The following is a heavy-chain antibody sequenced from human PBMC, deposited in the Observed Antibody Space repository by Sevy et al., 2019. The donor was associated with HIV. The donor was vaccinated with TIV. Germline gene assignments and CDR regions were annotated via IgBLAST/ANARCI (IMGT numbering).Heavy chain of an antibody. CDR2: IYYSGST. V-gene: IGHV4-31*03. CDR3: ARVKGGGSCWAFDP. J-gene: IGHJ5*02. Sequence: SETLSLTCTVSGGSISSGGYYWSWIRQHPGKGLEWIGYIYYSGSTYYNPSLKSRVSISVDTSKNQFSLKLSSVTVADTAVYYCARVKGGGSCWAFDPWGQGTLVTVSS. CDR1: GGSISSGGYY. D-gene: IGHD2-15*01.